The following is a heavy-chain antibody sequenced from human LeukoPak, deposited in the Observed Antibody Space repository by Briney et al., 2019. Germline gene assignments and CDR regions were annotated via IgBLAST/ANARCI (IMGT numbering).Heavy chain of an antibody. CDR1: VFKFKSKG. CDR2: ISGRGDKT. D-gene: IGHD2-21*02. CDR3: ENALFWYGDLQCVGGHPEF. V-gene: IGHV3-23*01. Sequence: GGSLRLSCAISVFKFKSKGLNGGPEAPGRGLEGGAVISGRGDKTYYADSVKGRYTTSRDNSKHTLYVQTNRLGYEDTALYGSENALFWYGDLQCVGGHPEFWGQGTQVTVSS. J-gene: IGHJ4*02.